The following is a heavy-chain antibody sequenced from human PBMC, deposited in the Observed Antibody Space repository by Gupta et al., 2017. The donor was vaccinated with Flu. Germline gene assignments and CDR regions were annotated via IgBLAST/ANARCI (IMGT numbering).Heavy chain of an antibody. J-gene: IGHJ4*02. CDR1: GGCFSGYF. V-gene: IGHV4-34*01. Sequence: QVQLQQWGAGRLKLSEPLSLTCAVYGGCFSGYFWGWIRLPQGKGLEWIGEINHSGSTNYNPSLKSRVTISVDTSKNQFSLKLSSVTAADTAVYYCARGSLVGIAVAGITEENYGVYFDYWGQGTLVTVSS. CDR3: ARGSLVGIAVAGITEENYGVYFDY. CDR2: INHSGST. D-gene: IGHD6-19*01.